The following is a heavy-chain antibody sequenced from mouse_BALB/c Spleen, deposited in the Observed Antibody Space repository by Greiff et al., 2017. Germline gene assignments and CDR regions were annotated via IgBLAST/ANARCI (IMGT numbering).Heavy chain of an antibody. CDR1: GFNIKDTY. CDR3: AREEAWAMDY. CDR2: IDPANGTT. Sequence: EVQLQQSGAELVKPGASVKLSCTASGFNIKDTYMHWVKQRPEQGLEWIGRIDPANGTTKYDPKFQGKATITADTSSNTAYLQLSRLTSEDTAVDYGAREEAWAMDYWGQGTSVTVSS. J-gene: IGHJ4*01. V-gene: IGHV14-3*02.